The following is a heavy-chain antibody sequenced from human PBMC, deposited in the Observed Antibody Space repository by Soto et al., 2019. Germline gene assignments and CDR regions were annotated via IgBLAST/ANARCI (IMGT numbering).Heavy chain of an antibody. V-gene: IGHV5-10-1*01. CDR2: IDPSDSQT. CDR3: ARGDSNGWYFDY. D-gene: IGHD6-19*01. Sequence: PGESLKISCKGSGYSFAGYWITWVRQKPGKGLEWMGRIDPSDSQTYYSPSFRGHVTISVTKSITTVFLQWSSLRASDTAMYYCARGDSNGWYFDYWGQGTLVTVSS. J-gene: IGHJ4*02. CDR1: GYSFAGYW.